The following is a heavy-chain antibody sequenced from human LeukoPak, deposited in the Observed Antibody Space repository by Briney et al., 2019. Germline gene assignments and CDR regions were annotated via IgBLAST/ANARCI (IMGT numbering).Heavy chain of an antibody. CDR2: IYSGGST. CDR3: AKDPNTAVEDFDI. D-gene: IGHD2/OR15-2a*01. V-gene: IGHV3-53*01. J-gene: IGHJ3*02. CDR1: GFTVSSNY. Sequence: GGSLRLSCAASGFTVSSNYMSWVRQAPGKGLEWVSVIYSGGSTYYADSVKGRFTISRDNSKNTLYLQMNSLRAEDTAVYYCAKDPNTAVEDFDIWGQGTMVTVSS.